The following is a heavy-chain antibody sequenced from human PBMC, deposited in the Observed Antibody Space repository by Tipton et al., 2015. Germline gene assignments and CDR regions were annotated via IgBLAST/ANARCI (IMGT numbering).Heavy chain of an antibody. CDR1: GFSVRSND. CDR3: ARHITISGVVIIPNWFDP. D-gene: IGHD3-3*01. Sequence: LRLSCAASGFSVRSNDMNWVRQAPGKGLEWIGSRYFAGSTYYSPSLESRVSMSVDLSKNHFSVNLNSVTASDTAVYYCARHITISGVVIIPNWFDPWGQGTLVTVSS. V-gene: IGHV4-39*01. J-gene: IGHJ5*02. CDR2: RYFAGST.